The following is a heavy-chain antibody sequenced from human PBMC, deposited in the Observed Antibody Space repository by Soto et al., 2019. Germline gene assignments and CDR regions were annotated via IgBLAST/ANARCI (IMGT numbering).Heavy chain of an antibody. V-gene: IGHV1-18*01. D-gene: IGHD3-10*01. CDR2: ICAYNGNT. J-gene: IGHJ6*02. Sequence: QGQLVQSGAEVRKPGASVKVSCKGCGYTFTSYGISWVRQAPGQELECVGWICAYNGNTNYAQKLQGRVTMTTDTSTSTAYMELRSLRSDDTAVYYYASNYLYYYGSGNTNYYGMDVWGQGTTVTVSS. CDR3: ASNYLYYYGSGNTNYYGMDV. CDR1: GYTFTSYG.